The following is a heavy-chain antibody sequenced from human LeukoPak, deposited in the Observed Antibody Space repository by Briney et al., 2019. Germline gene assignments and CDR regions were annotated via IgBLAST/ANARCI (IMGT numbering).Heavy chain of an antibody. D-gene: IGHD6-13*01. CDR2: INPNSGGT. CDR1: GYTFTGYY. J-gene: IGHJ4*02. Sequence: GASVKVSCKASGYTFTGYYMHWVRQAPGQGLEWMGWINPNSGGTNYAQKFQGRVTMTRDTSISTAYMELSRLRSDDTAVYYCARGGRGPRYRSSWYLGYWGQGTLVTVSS. CDR3: ARGGRGPRYRSSWYLGY. V-gene: IGHV1-2*02.